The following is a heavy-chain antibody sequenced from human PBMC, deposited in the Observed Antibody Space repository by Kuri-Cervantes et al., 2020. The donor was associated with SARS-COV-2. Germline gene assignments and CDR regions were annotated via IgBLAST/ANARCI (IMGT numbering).Heavy chain of an antibody. CDR3: ARALKGQIDAFDI. Sequence: SQTLSLTCGVSGYSISGSYYWGWIRQPPGKGQEWIGSIYHSGSTYYNPYLKSRVTISVDTSKTQFSLRLSSLTAADTAVYYCARALKGQIDAFDIWGQGTMVTVSS. J-gene: IGHJ3*02. CDR2: IYHSGST. V-gene: IGHV4-38-2*01. CDR1: GYSISGSYY.